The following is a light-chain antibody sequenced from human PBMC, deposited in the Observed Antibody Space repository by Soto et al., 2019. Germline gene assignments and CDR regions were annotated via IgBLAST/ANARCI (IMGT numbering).Light chain of an antibody. J-gene: IGKJ2*01. CDR2: GTS. V-gene: IGKV3-15*01. CDR3: EQYNDWPPEYT. CDR1: QSVGTK. Sequence: EIVMTQSPATLSVSPGEGATLSCSASQSVGTKVAWYQHKTGQAPRLLIYGTSTRSTGIPPRLSGSRSGTEFTLTISSLQSEDCAVYYYEQYNDWPPEYTFGQGTKLEI.